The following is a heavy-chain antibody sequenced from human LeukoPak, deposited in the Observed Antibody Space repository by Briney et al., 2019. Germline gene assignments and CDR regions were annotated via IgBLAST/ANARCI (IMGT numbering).Heavy chain of an antibody. V-gene: IGHV4-59*08. CDR1: GGSISSYY. D-gene: IGHD3-22*01. CDR2: IYYSGST. J-gene: IGHJ3*02. CDR3: ASTWYYYDSSGYKAFDI. Sequence: SETLSLTCTVSGGSISSYYWSWIRQPPGKGLEWIGYIYYSGSTNYDPSLKSRVTISVDTSKNQFSLKLSSVTAADTAVYYCASTWYYYDSSGYKAFDIWGQGTMVTVSS.